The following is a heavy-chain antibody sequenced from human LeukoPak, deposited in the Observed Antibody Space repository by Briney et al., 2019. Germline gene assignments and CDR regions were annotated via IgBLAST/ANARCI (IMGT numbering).Heavy chain of an antibody. D-gene: IGHD5-12*01. J-gene: IGHJ4*02. CDR2: IYTSGST. CDR3: ARSGSGYLRYYFDY. Sequence: EASETLSLTCTVSGGSMSSYYWSWIRQPAGKGLEWIGRIYTSGSTNYNPSLNSRVTMSLDTSKNQFSLKLSSVTAADTAVYYCARSGSGYLRYYFDYWGQGTLVTVSS. V-gene: IGHV4-4*07. CDR1: GGSMSSYY.